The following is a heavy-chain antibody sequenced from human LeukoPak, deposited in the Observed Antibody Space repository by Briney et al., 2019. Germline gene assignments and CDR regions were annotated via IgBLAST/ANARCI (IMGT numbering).Heavy chain of an antibody. J-gene: IGHJ4*02. CDR2: INHSGST. CDR3: ASRPKRGYSYGGFDY. D-gene: IGHD5-18*01. Sequence: SETLSLTCAVYGGSFSGYYWSWIRQPPGKGLEWIGEINHSGSTNYNPSLKSRVTISVDTSMNQFSLKLSSVTAADTAVYYCASRPKRGYSYGGFDYWGQGTLVTVSS. CDR1: GGSFSGYY. V-gene: IGHV4-34*01.